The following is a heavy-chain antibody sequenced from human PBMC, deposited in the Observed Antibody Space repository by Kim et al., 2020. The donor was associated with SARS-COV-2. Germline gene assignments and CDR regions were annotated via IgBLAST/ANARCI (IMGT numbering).Heavy chain of an antibody. CDR3: ARFNWFDP. Sequence: GNTGYAQKFQGRVTMTRNTSISTAYMELSSLRSEDTAVYYCARFNWFDPWGQGTLVTVSS. J-gene: IGHJ5*02. CDR2: GNT. V-gene: IGHV1-8*01.